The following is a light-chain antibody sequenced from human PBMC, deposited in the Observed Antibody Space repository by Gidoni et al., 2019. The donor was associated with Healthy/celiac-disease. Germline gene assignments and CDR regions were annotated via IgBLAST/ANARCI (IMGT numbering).Light chain of an antibody. CDR1: SSDIGGSNY. J-gene: IGLJ2*01. Sequence: QSARTQPASVSGPPGQAITISCTGTSSDIGGSNYVSWYQQHPGNAPKLMISHVSNRPSGVSTRFSGSKSGNSASLTISGLPPEDEADYYCSSYPSSSTLPFGGGTTLTVL. CDR2: HVS. CDR3: SSYPSSSTLP. V-gene: IGLV2-14*03.